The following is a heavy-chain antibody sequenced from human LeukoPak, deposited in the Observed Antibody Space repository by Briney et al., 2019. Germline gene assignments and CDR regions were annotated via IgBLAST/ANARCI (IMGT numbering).Heavy chain of an antibody. J-gene: IGHJ4*02. V-gene: IGHV1-69*04. CDR2: IIPILGIA. D-gene: IGHD6-13*01. CDR3: AREGIAAAGYYFDY. CDR1: GGTFSSYA. Sequence: SVKVSCKASGGTFSSYAISWVRQAPGQGLEWMGRIIPILGIANYAQKFQGRVTITADKSTSTAYMELSSLRSEDTAVYYCAREGIAAAGYYFDYWAREPRSPSPQ.